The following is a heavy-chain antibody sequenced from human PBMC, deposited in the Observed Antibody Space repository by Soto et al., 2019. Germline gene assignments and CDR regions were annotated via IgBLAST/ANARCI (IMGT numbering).Heavy chain of an antibody. CDR2: IDAGNGNT. Sequence: XSVKVSCNASGYPFTSYPRHWVRQAPGQRLEWMGWIDAGNGNTKYSQKFRGRVTFTTDTSASTAYMDLSSLRSEDTAVYYCARARYTYGSPYYGMDVWGQGTTVTVSS. J-gene: IGHJ6*02. V-gene: IGHV1-3*01. CDR1: GYPFTSYP. D-gene: IGHD5-18*01. CDR3: ARARYTYGSPYYGMDV.